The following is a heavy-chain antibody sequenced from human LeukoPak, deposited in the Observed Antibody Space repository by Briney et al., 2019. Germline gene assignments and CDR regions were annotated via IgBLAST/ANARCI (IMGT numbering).Heavy chain of an antibody. CDR3: ARGNTGYSSAWGRDFDY. D-gene: IGHD6-19*01. CDR1: GFSVSGHY. J-gene: IGHJ4*02. V-gene: IGHV3-66*01. CDR2: LYSGGDT. Sequence: GGSLRLSCAASGFSVSGHYMSWVRQAPGKGLEWVSVLYSGGDTHYADSVKGRFTISRDTSKNTLYLQMNGLRAEDTAVYCCARGNTGYSSAWGRDFDYWGQGTLVTVSS.